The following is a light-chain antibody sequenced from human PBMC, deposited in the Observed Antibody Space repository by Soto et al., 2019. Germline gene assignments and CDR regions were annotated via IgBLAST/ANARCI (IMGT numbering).Light chain of an antibody. Sequence: DIQMTQSASSLSASLGDRVTITCGASQSISSYLNWYQQKPGKAPKLLIYAASTLQSGVPSRFSGSGYGAEFNLTISSLQTDGFATYYCQQYDSYPLTFGGGTKVDIK. J-gene: IGKJ4*01. CDR2: AAS. CDR1: QSISSY. CDR3: QQYDSYPLT. V-gene: IGKV1-39*01.